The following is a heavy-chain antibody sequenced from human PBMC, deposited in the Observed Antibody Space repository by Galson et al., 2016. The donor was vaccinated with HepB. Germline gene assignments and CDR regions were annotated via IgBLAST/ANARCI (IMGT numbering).Heavy chain of an antibody. D-gene: IGHD3-10*01. CDR3: ARVERFGALDY. CDR1: GGSISSGDYY. Sequence: TLSLTCTVSGGSISSGDYYWTWIRQPPGKGLEWIGYTYYSGSTYYNPSLKSRLIIPVDMSKNQFSLKLSSVTAADTAVYYCARVERFGALDYWGQGTLVTVSS. V-gene: IGHV4-30-4*01. J-gene: IGHJ4*02. CDR2: TYYSGST.